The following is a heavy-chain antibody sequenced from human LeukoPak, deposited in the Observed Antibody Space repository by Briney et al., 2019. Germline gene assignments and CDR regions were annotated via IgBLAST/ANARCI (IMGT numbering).Heavy chain of an antibody. D-gene: IGHD2-2*01. CDR1: GFTFSSYE. J-gene: IGHJ6*03. CDR2: ISSSGSTI. V-gene: IGHV3-48*03. Sequence: PGGSLRLSCAASGFTFSSYEMNWVRQAPGKGLEWVSYISSSGSTIYYADFVKGRFTISRDNAKNTAYLQMNSLRAEDTAVYYCAVVPYFYMDVWGKGTTVTISS. CDR3: AVVPYFYMDV.